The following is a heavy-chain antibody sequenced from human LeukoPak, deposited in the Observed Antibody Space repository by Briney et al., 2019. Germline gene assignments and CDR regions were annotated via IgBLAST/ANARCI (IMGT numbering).Heavy chain of an antibody. V-gene: IGHV3-7*01. CDR1: GFTFSSYA. D-gene: IGHD6-19*01. Sequence: GGSLGPSCAASGFTFSSYAMSWAAQAPGKGLRWGANIKQEGSEKYYVDSVKGRFTISRDNAKNSLYLQMNSLRAEDTAVYYCARVRIAVAGTRGAFDIWGQGTMVTVSS. CDR2: IKQEGSEK. J-gene: IGHJ3*02. CDR3: ARVRIAVAGTRGAFDI.